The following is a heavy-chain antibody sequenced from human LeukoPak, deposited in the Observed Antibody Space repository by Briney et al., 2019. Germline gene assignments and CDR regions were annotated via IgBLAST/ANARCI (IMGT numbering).Heavy chain of an antibody. D-gene: IGHD3-9*01. J-gene: IGHJ4*02. CDR1: GGSISSSSYY. CDR2: IYYSGST. Sequence: SETLSLTCTVSGGSISSSSYYWGWIRQPPGKGLEWIGSIYYSGSTYYNPSLKSRVTISVDTSKNQFSLKLSSVTAADTAVYYRARGRLLYYDILTGYLPFDYWGQGTLVTVSS. CDR3: ARGRLLYYDILTGYLPFDY. V-gene: IGHV4-39*07.